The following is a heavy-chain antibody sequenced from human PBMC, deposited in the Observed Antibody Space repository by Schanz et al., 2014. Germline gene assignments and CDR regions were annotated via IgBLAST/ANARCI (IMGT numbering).Heavy chain of an antibody. Sequence: QGQLVQSGAEVKKPGASVKVSCKASGYTFTSYGITWVRQAPGQGLEWMGWISAYNGHTTYAQKFQGRVTMTRDTSTSTVYMELSSLRSEDTAVYYCARGGFFDSTSFDSWGQGTLVTDSS. CDR2: ISAYNGHT. D-gene: IGHD2-2*01. J-gene: IGHJ4*02. V-gene: IGHV1-18*01. CDR1: GYTFTSYG. CDR3: ARGGFFDSTSFDS.